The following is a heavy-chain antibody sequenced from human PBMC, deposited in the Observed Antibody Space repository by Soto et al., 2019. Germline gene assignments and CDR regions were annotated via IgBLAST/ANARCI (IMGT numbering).Heavy chain of an antibody. CDR2: ISGSGGST. D-gene: IGHD2-15*01. CDR1: GFTFSSYA. J-gene: IGHJ4*02. Sequence: GGSLRLSCAASGFTFSSYAMSWVRQAPGKGLEWVSAISGSGGSTYYADSVKGRFTISRDNSKNTLYLQMNSLRAEDTAVYYCSKVPHYYCSVYRDYWGQLTLLTDS. CDR3: SKVPHYYCSVYRDY. V-gene: IGHV3-23*01.